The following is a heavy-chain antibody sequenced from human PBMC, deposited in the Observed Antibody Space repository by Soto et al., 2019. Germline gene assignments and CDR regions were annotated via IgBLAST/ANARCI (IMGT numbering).Heavy chain of an antibody. J-gene: IGHJ4*02. D-gene: IGHD2-2*01. CDR1: GFTFSSYA. CDR2: ISGSGGST. V-gene: IGHV3-23*01. Sequence: PGGSLRLSCAASGFTFSSYAMSWVRQAPGKGLEWVSAISGSGGSTYYADSVKGRFTISRDNSKNTLYLQMNSLRAEDTAVYYCAKPLGYCSSTNCYAVFDYWGQGTLVTVSS. CDR3: AKPLGYCSSTNCYAVFDY.